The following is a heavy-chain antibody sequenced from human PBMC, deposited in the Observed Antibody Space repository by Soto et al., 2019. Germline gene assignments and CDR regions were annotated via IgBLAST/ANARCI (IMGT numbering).Heavy chain of an antibody. CDR1: GGSISSGDYY. V-gene: IGHV4-30-4*01. CDR2: IYYSGST. J-gene: IGHJ6*02. CDR3: AREDKLRYYDFWSGYYSGGMDV. D-gene: IGHD3-3*01. Sequence: PSETLSLTCTVSGGSISSGDYYWSWIRQPPGKGLEWIGYIYYSGSTYYNPSLKSRVTISVDTSKNQFSLKLSSVTAADTAVYYCAREDKLRYYDFWSGYYSGGMDVWGQGTTVTVPS.